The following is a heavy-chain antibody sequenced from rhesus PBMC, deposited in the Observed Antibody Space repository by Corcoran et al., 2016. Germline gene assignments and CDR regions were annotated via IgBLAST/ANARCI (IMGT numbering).Heavy chain of an antibody. J-gene: IGHJ4*01. D-gene: IGHD2-21*01. CDR2: LSGRGGSA. CDR1: GGSSSYNN. CDR3: TGALEDCTGDGCYAGAY. V-gene: IGHV4-173*01. Sequence: QLQLQESGPGLVKPTETLSLTCAVPGGSSSYNNESWFSPPPGKGLKWMGRLSGRGGSAGYHPSLKNQVSCPTDASKDQFSLKLTSVTAADTAVYYCTGALEDCTGDGCYAGAYWGQGVLVTVSS.